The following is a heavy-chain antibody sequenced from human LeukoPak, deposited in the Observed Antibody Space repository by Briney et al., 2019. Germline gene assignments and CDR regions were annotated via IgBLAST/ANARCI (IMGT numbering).Heavy chain of an antibody. V-gene: IGHV3-21*04. CDR3: AKGLFSAYDKYLDS. CDR1: GVAFESLT. J-gene: IGHJ4*02. CDR2: ISDTGRDI. D-gene: IGHD5-12*01. Sequence: GGSLRLSCAGSGVAFESLTMTGGRQAPGKGLEWVSLISDTGRDINYADSVRGRFTISRDNTKNSLFLQMDSLRVEDTASYYCAKGLFSAYDKYLDSWGQGTLVTVSS.